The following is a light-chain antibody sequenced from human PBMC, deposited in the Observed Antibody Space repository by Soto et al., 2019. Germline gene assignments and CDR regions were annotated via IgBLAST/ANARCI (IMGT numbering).Light chain of an antibody. J-gene: IGLJ3*02. V-gene: IGLV2-8*01. Sequence: QSALTQPPSASGSPGQSVTISCTGTSSDVGGYNHVSWYQQDPGKAPKLMIYEVNKRPSGVPDRFSGSKSGNTASLTVSGLQAVDEADYYCNSYAVTRTWVFGGGTNVTVL. CDR2: EVN. CDR1: SSDVGGYNH. CDR3: NSYAVTRTWV.